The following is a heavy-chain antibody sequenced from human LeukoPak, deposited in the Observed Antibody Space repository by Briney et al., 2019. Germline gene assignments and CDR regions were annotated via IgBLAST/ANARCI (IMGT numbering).Heavy chain of an antibody. Sequence: SETLSLTCTVSGGSISSYYWSWIRQPPGKGLEWIGCISYSGSTNYNPSLKSRVTISVDTSKNQFSLKLSSVTAADTTVYYCARHILLVIRGFDYWGQGTLVTVSS. V-gene: IGHV4-59*08. J-gene: IGHJ4*02. CDR1: GGSISSYY. CDR2: ISYSGST. CDR3: ARHILLVIRGFDY. D-gene: IGHD3-22*01.